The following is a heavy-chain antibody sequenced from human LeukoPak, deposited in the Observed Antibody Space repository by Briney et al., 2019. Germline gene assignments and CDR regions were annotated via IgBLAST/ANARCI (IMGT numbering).Heavy chain of an antibody. V-gene: IGHV3-23*01. CDR3: ARDRSLSGYSYGPEE. CDR1: GFTFSTHA. J-gene: IGHJ4*02. Sequence: GGSLRLSCVASGFTFSTHAMSWVRLAPGKGLEWVSAIGGSDGSTYYADSVKGRFTISRDNAKNSLYLQMNSLRAEDTAMYYCARDRSLSGYSYGPEEWGQGTLVTVSS. CDR2: IGGSDGST. D-gene: IGHD5-18*01.